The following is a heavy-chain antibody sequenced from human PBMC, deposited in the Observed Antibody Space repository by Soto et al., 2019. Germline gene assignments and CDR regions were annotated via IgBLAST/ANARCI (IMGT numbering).Heavy chain of an antibody. CDR1: GGYISTYY. V-gene: IGHV4-59*01. J-gene: IGHJ6*03. CDR2: IYSSGST. Sequence: QVQLQESGPGLVKPSETLSLTCTVSGGYISTYYWSWIRQPPGEGLEWIGYIYSSGSTNYSPALKSRGTTSVDTSQSQFSLRLTSVTAADTAVYYCARGVHLGELCYYACIYMDVWGEGTTVTVSS. CDR3: ARGVHLGELCYYACIYMDV. D-gene: IGHD3-16*01.